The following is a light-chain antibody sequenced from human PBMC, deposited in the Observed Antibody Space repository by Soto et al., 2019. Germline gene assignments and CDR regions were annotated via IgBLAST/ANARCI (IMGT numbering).Light chain of an antibody. CDR2: GAS. CDR3: QQYNNWPRT. Sequence: ESVLTQSPATLSFAPCERATLSCRASQSVSSYLAWYQQKPGQAPRLLIYGASTRATGIPARFSGSGSGTEFTLTISSLQSEDFAVYYCQQYNNWPRTFGQGTKVDNK. CDR1: QSVSSY. J-gene: IGKJ1*01. V-gene: IGKV3-15*01.